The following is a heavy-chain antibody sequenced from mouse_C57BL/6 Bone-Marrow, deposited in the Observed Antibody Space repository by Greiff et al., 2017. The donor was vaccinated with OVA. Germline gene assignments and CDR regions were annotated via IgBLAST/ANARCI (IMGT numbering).Heavy chain of an antibody. CDR1: GFSLTSYG. V-gene: IGHV2-2*01. CDR2: IWSGGST. CDR3: ARYGNYGYYAMDY. Sequence: VKLMESGPGLVQPSQSLSITCTVSGFSLTSYGVHWVRQSPGKGLEWLGVIWSGGSTDYNAAFISRLSISKDNSKSQVFFKMNSLQADDTAIYYCARYGNYGYYAMDYWGQGTSVTVSS. J-gene: IGHJ4*01. D-gene: IGHD2-1*01.